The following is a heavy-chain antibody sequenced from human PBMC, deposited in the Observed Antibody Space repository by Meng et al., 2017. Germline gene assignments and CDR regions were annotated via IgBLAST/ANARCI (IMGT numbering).Heavy chain of an antibody. J-gene: IGHJ2*01. CDR1: GYTFTGYY. CDR3: ARMSGDGYKSNDWYFDL. V-gene: IGHV1-2*02. D-gene: IGHD5-24*01. CDR2: INPNSGGT. Sequence: ASVKVSCKASGYTFTGYYMHWVRQAPGQGREWMGWINPNSGGTNYAQKFQGRVTMTRDTSISTAYMELSRLRSDDTAVYYCARMSGDGYKSNDWYFDLWGRGTLVTVSS.